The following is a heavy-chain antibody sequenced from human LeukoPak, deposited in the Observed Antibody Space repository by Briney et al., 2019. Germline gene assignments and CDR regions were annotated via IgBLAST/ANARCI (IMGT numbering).Heavy chain of an antibody. CDR3: ARGTGSYSY. Sequence: PSETLSLTCTVSGGSISSSSYYWGWIRQPPGKGLEWIGSIYYSRSTYYNPSLKSRVTISVDTSKNQFSLKLSSVTAADTAVYYCARGTGSYSYWGQGTLVTVSS. J-gene: IGHJ4*02. V-gene: IGHV4-39*01. D-gene: IGHD1-26*01. CDR1: GGSISSSSYY. CDR2: IYYSRST.